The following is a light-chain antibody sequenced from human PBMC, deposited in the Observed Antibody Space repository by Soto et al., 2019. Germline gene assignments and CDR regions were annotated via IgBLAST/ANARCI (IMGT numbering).Light chain of an antibody. CDR3: HQYYNRPWT. Sequence: EIVMTQSPDTLSVSPGERASLACRASQSVSSSLAWYQQKPDQAPRLLIFGASTRATGIPARFSGSGSGTEFTLTISSLQSEDFALYYCHQYYNRPWTFGQGTKVEIK. CDR2: GAS. CDR1: QSVSSS. J-gene: IGKJ1*01. V-gene: IGKV3-15*01.